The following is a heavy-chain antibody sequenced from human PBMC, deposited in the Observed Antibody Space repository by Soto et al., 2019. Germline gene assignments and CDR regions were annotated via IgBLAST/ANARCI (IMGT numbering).Heavy chain of an antibody. V-gene: IGHV1-8*01. CDR3: ARTWPTFYYFDY. CDR2: MNPNSGNT. J-gene: IGHJ4*02. Sequence: ASVKVSCKASGYTFTSYDINWVRQATGQGLEWMGWMNPNSGNTGYAQKFQGRVTMTRNTSISTAYMELSSLRSEDTAVYYCARTWPTFYYFDYWGQGTLVTVSS. CDR1: GYTFTSYD. D-gene: IGHD3-3*02.